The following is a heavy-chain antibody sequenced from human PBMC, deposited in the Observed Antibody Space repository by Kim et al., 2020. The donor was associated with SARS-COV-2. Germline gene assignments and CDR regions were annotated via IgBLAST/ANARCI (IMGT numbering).Heavy chain of an antibody. J-gene: IGHJ6*02. D-gene: IGHD4-17*01. Sequence: GGSLRLSCAASGFTVSSNYMSWVRQAPGKGLEWVSVIYSGGSTYYADSVKGRFTISRDNSKNTLYLQMNSLRAEDTAVYYCAREPMTTVTDYYYYGMDVWGQGTTVTVSS. V-gene: IGHV3-53*01. CDR3: AREPMTTVTDYYYYGMDV. CDR1: GFTVSSNY. CDR2: IYSGGST.